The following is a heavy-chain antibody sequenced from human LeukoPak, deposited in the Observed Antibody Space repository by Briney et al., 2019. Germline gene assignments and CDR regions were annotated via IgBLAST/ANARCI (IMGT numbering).Heavy chain of an antibody. Sequence: GGSLRLSCAASGFTFSSYAMSWVRQAPGKGLEWVSAISGSGGSTYYADSVKGRFTISRGNSKNTLYLQMNSLRAEDTAVYYCAKDMAYYDSSGYRSPSGFDPWGQGTLVTVSS. V-gene: IGHV3-23*01. CDR1: GFTFSSYA. J-gene: IGHJ5*02. D-gene: IGHD3-22*01. CDR2: ISGSGGST. CDR3: AKDMAYYDSSGYRSPSGFDP.